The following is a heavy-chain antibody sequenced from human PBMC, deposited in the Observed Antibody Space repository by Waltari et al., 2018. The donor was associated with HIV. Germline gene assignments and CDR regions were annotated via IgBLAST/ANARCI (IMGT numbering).Heavy chain of an antibody. J-gene: IGHJ2*01. Sequence: EMQLVESGGGLVQPGGSLRLSCAASGFTFSSYSMNWVRQAPEKGLEWVAYFSSSSNIIYYADSVKGRFTISRDNAKNSLYLQMNSLRAEETAVYYCAREGGYDSSGYLRGFDLWGRGTLVTV. CDR3: AREGGYDSSGYLRGFDL. CDR2: FSSSSNII. D-gene: IGHD3-22*01. V-gene: IGHV3-48*04. CDR1: GFTFSSYS.